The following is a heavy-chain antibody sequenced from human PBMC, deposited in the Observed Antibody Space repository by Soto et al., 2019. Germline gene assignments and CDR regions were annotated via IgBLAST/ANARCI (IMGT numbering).Heavy chain of an antibody. J-gene: IGHJ4*02. D-gene: IGHD3-22*01. V-gene: IGHV1-69*13. CDR1: GCTFSSYA. Sequence: SVWVSCKASGCTFSSYAISWVRQAPGQGLEWMGGIIPIFGTANYAQKFQGRVTITADESTSTAYMELSSLRSEDTAVYYCARSAYYYDSSGYYALGYWGQGTLVTVSS. CDR2: IIPIFGTA. CDR3: ARSAYYYDSSGYYALGY.